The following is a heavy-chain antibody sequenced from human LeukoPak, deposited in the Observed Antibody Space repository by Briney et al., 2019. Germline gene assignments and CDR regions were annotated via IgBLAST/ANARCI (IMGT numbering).Heavy chain of an antibody. CDR2: IYYSGDS. J-gene: IGHJ4*02. Sequence: PSETLSLTCTVSGESISSYHWTWIRQTPGRGLEWIGYIYYSGDSNYNPSLKSRVTISLDTSNNQFSLKLNSVTAADTAIYYCATYTRHCSGGTCYSIDYWGQGTLVTVSS. CDR3: ATYTRHCSGGTCYSIDY. V-gene: IGHV4-59*08. D-gene: IGHD2-15*01. CDR1: GESISSYH.